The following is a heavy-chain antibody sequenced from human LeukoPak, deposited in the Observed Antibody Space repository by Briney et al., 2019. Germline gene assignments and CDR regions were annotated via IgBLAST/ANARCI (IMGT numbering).Heavy chain of an antibody. V-gene: IGHV4-39*01. CDR1: GGSISSSSYY. CDR3: ATQTDSSGYYYFDY. Sequence: PSETLSLTCTVSGGSISSSSYYWGWIRQPPGKGLEWIGSIYYSGSTYYNPSLKSRVTISVDTSKNQFSLKLSSVTAADTAVYYCATQTDSSGYYYFDYWGQGTLVTVSS. CDR2: IYYSGST. D-gene: IGHD3-22*01. J-gene: IGHJ4*02.